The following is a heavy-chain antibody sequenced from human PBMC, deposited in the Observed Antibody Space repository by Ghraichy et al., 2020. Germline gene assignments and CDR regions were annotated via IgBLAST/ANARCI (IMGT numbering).Heavy chain of an antibody. J-gene: IGHJ6*02. CDR3: AKARRGYSYGYGMDV. CDR1: GFTFSSYA. CDR2: ISGSGGST. D-gene: IGHD5-18*01. Sequence: GSLRLSCAASGFTFSSYAMSWVRQAPGKGLEWVSAISGSGGSTYYADSVKGRFTISRDNSKNTLYLQMNSLRAEDTAVYYCAKARRGYSYGYGMDVWGQGTTVTVSS. V-gene: IGHV3-23*01.